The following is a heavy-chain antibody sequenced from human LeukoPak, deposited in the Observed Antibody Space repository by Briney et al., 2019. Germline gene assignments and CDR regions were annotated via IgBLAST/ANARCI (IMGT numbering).Heavy chain of an antibody. CDR1: GYTFTSYG. V-gene: IGHV1-18*01. D-gene: IGHD4-17*01. Sequence: ASVTVSCKASGYTFTSYGISWVRQAPGQGLEWMGWISAYNGNTNYAQKIQGRVTMTTDTSTSTAYMQLRSLRSDDTAVYYCARVGGGDYLFYYYYMDVWGKGTTVTVSS. CDR3: ARVGGGDYLFYYYYMDV. J-gene: IGHJ6*03. CDR2: ISAYNGNT.